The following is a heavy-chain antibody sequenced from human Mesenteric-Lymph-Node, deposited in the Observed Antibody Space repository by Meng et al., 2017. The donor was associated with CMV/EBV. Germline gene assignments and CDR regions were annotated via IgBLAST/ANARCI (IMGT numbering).Heavy chain of an antibody. Sequence: SCKASGYTFTSYGISWVRQAPGQGLEWMGWINAYNGNTNYAQKLQGRVTMTTHTSTSTAYMDLRSLRSDDTAVYYCARGTRFGESFDYWGQGTLVTVSS. V-gene: IGHV1-18*01. CDR3: ARGTRFGESFDY. J-gene: IGHJ4*02. CDR1: GYTFTSYG. CDR2: INAYNGNT. D-gene: IGHD3-10*01.